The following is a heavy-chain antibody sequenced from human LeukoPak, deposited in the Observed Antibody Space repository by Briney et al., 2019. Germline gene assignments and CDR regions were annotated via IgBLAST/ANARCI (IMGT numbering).Heavy chain of an antibody. V-gene: IGHV3-48*03. Sequence: GGSLRLSCAASGYTFSSYEMDWVRQAPGKGLEWVSYISSSGDTLYYADSVKGRFTISRDNSKNTLYLKMNRLRAEDTAVYYCTKGGIAAAEYYYYGMDVWGQGTTVTVSS. CDR3: TKGGIAAAEYYYYGMDV. CDR1: GYTFSSYE. CDR2: ISSSGDTL. D-gene: IGHD6-13*01. J-gene: IGHJ6*02.